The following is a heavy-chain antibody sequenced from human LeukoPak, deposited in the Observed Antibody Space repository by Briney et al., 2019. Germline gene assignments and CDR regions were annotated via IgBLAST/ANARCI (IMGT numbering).Heavy chain of an antibody. CDR3: AKARSYGDYYFDS. Sequence: GGSLRLSCAASGFTFSSYSMNWVRQAPGKGLEWVSGITGRSDDTNYADSVKGRFTISRDNSKDTLYPQMSSLRVDDTAVYFCAKARSYGDYYFDSWGQGILVTVSA. V-gene: IGHV3-23*01. D-gene: IGHD4-17*01. J-gene: IGHJ4*02. CDR1: GFTFSSYS. CDR2: ITGRSDDT.